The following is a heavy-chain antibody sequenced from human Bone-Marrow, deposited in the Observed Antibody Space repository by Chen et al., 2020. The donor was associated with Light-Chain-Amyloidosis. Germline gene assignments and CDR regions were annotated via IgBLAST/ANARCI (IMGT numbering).Heavy chain of an antibody. CDR3: ARDRFDSSGYFEGFDY. Sequence: QVQMQQSGPGLVKPSQTLSLTCASSGDRVSSRSVAWNWIRQSPPRGLEWLGRTYYRSKWYNDYAASVKSRITINPDTSKNQFSLHLNSVTPEDTAVYYCARDRFDSSGYFEGFDYWGQGTLVTVSS. CDR1: GDRVSSRSVA. J-gene: IGHJ4*02. V-gene: IGHV6-1*01. CDR2: TYYRSKWYN. D-gene: IGHD3-22*01.